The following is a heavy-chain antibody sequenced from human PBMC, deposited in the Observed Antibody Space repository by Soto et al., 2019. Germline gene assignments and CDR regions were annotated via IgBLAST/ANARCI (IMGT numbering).Heavy chain of an antibody. J-gene: IGHJ4*02. D-gene: IGHD1-26*01. CDR1: AHIFTSYY. CDR2: INPSGDSP. CDR3: ALGPSFDY. Sequence: QVQVVQSGAEVKEPGASVKVSCNSSAHIFTSYYIYWVRQAPGQGLEWMGVINPSGDSPSYAQKFQGRVTLTRDTSTNTMYMEMNSLTSEDTAVYYCALGPSFDYWGQGTLVTVSS. V-gene: IGHV1-46*01.